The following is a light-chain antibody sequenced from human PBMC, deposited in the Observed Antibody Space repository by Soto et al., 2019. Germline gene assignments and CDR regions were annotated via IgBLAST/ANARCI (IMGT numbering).Light chain of an antibody. Sequence: DIQMTQSPSTLSASVGDRVTITCRASQSISRWFAWYQQQPGKAPKPLIYKASNLESGVPSRFSGSGSGTEFTLTISSLQPDYFATYYCQQYNSYPLTFGHGTKVDIK. J-gene: IGKJ3*01. V-gene: IGKV1-5*03. CDR1: QSISRW. CDR2: KAS. CDR3: QQYNSYPLT.